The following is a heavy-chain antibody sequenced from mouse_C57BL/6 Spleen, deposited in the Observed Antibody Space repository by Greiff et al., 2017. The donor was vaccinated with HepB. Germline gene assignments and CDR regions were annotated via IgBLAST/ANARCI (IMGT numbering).Heavy chain of an antibody. CDR2: ISYDGSN. V-gene: IGHV3-6*01. CDR1: GYSITSGYY. J-gene: IGHJ3*01. CDR3: AREMGLTY. D-gene: IGHD4-1*01. Sequence: EVQVVESGPGLVKPSQSLSLTCSVTGYSITSGYYWNWIRQFPGNKLEWMGYISYDGSNNYNPSLKNRISITRDTSKNQFFLKLNSVTTEDTATYYCAREMGLTYWGQGTLVTVSA.